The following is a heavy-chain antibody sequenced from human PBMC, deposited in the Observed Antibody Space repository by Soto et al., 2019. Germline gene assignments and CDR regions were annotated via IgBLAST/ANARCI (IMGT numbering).Heavy chain of an antibody. CDR2: ISGSGGTT. Sequence: EVQLLGSGVGLVQPVGSLRLSLAASGFPFSSYAMSWVREAPGKGLEWVSAISGSGGTTYYADSVKGRFTFLRANSKNTLYLQMNSLRAEDTAVYYCTKTANGWCSAFAIWGPGTRVNVS. CDR3: TKTANGWCSAFAI. D-gene: IGHD2-21*01. J-gene: IGHJ3*02. V-gene: IGHV3-23*01. CDR1: GFPFSSYA.